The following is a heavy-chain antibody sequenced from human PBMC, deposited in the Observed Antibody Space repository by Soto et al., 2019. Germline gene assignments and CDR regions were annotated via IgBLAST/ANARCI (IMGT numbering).Heavy chain of an antibody. CDR2: ISYDGSNK. CDR1: GFTFSSYD. D-gene: IGHD6-6*01. Sequence: QVQLVESGGGVVQPGRSLRLSCAASGFTFSSYDMHWVRQAPGKGLEWVAVISYDGSNKYYADSVKGRFTISRDNSKNTLYLQMNSLRAEDTAVYYCAKHPKLTGLGMDVWGQGTTVTVSS. V-gene: IGHV3-30*18. CDR3: AKHPKLTGLGMDV. J-gene: IGHJ6*02.